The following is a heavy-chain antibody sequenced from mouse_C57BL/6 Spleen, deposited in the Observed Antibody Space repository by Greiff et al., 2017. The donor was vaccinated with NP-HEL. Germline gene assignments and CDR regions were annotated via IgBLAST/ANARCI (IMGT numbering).Heavy chain of an antibody. CDR3: ARGRYAMDY. V-gene: IGHV1-52*01. CDR1: GYTFTSYW. CDR2: IDPSDSAT. Sequence: VQLQQPGAELVRPGSSVKLSCKASGYTFTSYWMHWVKQRPIQGLEWIGNIDPSDSATHYNQKFKDKATLTVDKSSSTAYMQLSSLTSEDSAVYYCARGRYAMDYGGQGTSVTVSS. J-gene: IGHJ4*01.